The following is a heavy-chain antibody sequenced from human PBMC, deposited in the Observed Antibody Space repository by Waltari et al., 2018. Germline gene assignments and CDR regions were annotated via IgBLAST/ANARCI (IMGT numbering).Heavy chain of an antibody. Sequence: QVQLQQWGAGLLKPSETLSLTCAVYGGSFSGYYWSWIRQPPGKGLAWIGEINHSGITNYNPALKSRVTISVDTSKNQFSLKLSSVTAADTAVYYCARGFRIAARPEGRFDPWGQGTLVTVSS. D-gene: IGHD6-6*01. J-gene: IGHJ5*02. V-gene: IGHV4-34*01. CDR3: ARGFRIAARPEGRFDP. CDR2: INHSGIT. CDR1: GGSFSGYY.